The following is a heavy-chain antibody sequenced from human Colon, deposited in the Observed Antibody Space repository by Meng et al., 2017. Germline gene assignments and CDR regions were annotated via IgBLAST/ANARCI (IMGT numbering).Heavy chain of an antibody. D-gene: IGHD6-19*01. CDR1: GVSISSTQW. J-gene: IGHJ4*02. CDR2: IYLGGGP. V-gene: IGHV4-4*02. Sequence: GPGAGLGEPWGALPLPCAVSGVSISSTQWWSWSRQPPGKGLEWIGQIYLGGGPAYSPSLESRITMSVDKSNNQFSLRLRSVPAADTAVYYCARHGGWHFDYWGQGTLVTVSS. CDR3: ARHGGWHFDY.